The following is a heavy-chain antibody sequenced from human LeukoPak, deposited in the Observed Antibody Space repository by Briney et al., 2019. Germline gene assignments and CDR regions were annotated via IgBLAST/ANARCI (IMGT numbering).Heavy chain of an antibody. D-gene: IGHD3-9*01. V-gene: IGHV1-18*04. CDR1: GYTFTGYY. CDR2: ISGHNGNT. J-gene: IGHJ4*02. Sequence: ASVKVSCKASGYTFTGYYMHWVRQARGQGLEWMGWISGHNGNTNYAHKFQGRVSMTTDTPTRTAYMELKSLRSDDTAVYYCVLGDILTGYWAEYFPYWGQGTLVTVSS. CDR3: VLGDILTGYWAEYFPY.